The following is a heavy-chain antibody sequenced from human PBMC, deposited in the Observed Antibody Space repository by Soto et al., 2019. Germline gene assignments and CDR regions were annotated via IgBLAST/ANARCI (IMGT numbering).Heavy chain of an antibody. CDR1: GGTFSSYA. J-gene: IGHJ4*02. Sequence: QVQLVQSGAEVKKPGSSVKVSCKASGGTFSSYAISWVRQAPGQGLEWMGGIIPIFGTANYAQKFQGRVTITADESTSTAYMELSSLRSEDTAXYYCXRTEKGMTTVTYYYFDYWGQGALVTVSS. CDR2: IIPIFGTA. CDR3: XRTEKGMTTVTYYYFDY. D-gene: IGHD4-17*01. V-gene: IGHV1-69*01.